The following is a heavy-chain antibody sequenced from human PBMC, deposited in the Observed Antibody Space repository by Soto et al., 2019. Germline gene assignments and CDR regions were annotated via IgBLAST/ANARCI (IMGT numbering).Heavy chain of an antibody. J-gene: IGHJ6*02. CDR3: ARALGYSGYAGMDV. CDR1: GYTFTIYG. CDR2: ISPDNGNT. Sequence: QVQLVQSGGEVKKPGASVKVSCKASGYTFTIYGINWVRQAPGQGLGWMGWISPDNGNTNYAQKLQGRVTMTTDTPTSTAYMELRSLRSDDTAVYYCARALGYSGYAGMDVWGQGNTVTVSS. V-gene: IGHV1-18*01. D-gene: IGHD5-12*01.